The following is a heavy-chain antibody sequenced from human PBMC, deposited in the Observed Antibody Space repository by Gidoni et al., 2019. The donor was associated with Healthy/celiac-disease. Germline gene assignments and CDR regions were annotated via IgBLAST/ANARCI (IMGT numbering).Heavy chain of an antibody. V-gene: IGHV3-30-3*01. Sequence: QVQLGESGGGVVQPGRSLRLSCAASGFTFSSYAMHWVRQAPGKGLEWVAVISYDGSNKYYADSVKGRFTISRDNSKNTLYLQMNSLRAEDTAVYYCARDSSDSSGYYYYYGMDVWGQGTTVTVSS. CDR2: ISYDGSNK. J-gene: IGHJ6*02. CDR1: GFTFSSYA. CDR3: ARDSSDSSGYYYYYGMDV. D-gene: IGHD3-22*01.